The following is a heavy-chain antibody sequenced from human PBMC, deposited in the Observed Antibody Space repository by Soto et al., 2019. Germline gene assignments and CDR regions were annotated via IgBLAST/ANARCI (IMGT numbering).Heavy chain of an antibody. CDR3: ARARTTTWSGTTRGWFDP. V-gene: IGHV3-23*01. J-gene: IGHJ5*02. Sequence: GGSLRLSCAASGFTFSSYAMSWVRQAPGKGLEWVSAISGSGGSTYYADSVKGRFTISRDNSKNTLYLQMNSLRAEDTAVYYCARARTTTWSGTTRGWFDPWGQGSLVTVSS. CDR1: GFTFSSYA. D-gene: IGHD1-7*01. CDR2: ISGSGGST.